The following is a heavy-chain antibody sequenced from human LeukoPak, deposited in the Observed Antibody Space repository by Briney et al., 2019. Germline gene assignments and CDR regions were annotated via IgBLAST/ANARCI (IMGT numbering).Heavy chain of an antibody. V-gene: IGHV3-21*01. D-gene: IGHD1-26*01. CDR3: ARDLYSGSYYDFDY. Sequence: GGSLRLSCAASGFTFSSYSMNWVRQAPGKGLEWVSSISSSSSYIYYADSVKGRFTISRDNAKNSLYLQMNSLRVEDTAVYYCARDLYSGSYYDFDYWGQGTLVTVSS. CDR1: GFTFSSYS. CDR2: ISSSSSYI. J-gene: IGHJ4*02.